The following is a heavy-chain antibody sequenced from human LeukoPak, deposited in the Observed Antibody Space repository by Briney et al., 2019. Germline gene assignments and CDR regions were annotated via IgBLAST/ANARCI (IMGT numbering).Heavy chain of an antibody. CDR2: INPNSGAT. Sequence: ASVKVSCKASGYTLNAYYLYWVRQAPGQGLEWMGWINPNSGATKYAQKFQGRVTMTRDTSINTAYLEVTRLRSDDTAVYYCARDGYCSGSICYSVPFWGQGTLVTVSS. D-gene: IGHD2-15*01. CDR3: ARDGYCSGSICYSVPF. CDR1: GYTLNAYY. V-gene: IGHV1-2*02. J-gene: IGHJ4*02.